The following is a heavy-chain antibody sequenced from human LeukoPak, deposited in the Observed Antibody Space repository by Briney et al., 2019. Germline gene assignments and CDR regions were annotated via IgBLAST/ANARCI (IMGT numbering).Heavy chain of an antibody. CDR3: ARSMAAAGRDDAFDI. CDR2: IFHNGNT. Sequence: SETLSLTCTVSGYSISSDYYWGWIRQPPGKGLEWIGNIFHNGNTYYNPSLKSRVTMSVDTSKNQSSLKLGSVTAADTAVYYCARSMAAAGRDDAFDIWGQGTLVTVSS. V-gene: IGHV4-38-2*02. D-gene: IGHD6-13*01. J-gene: IGHJ3*02. CDR1: GYSISSDYY.